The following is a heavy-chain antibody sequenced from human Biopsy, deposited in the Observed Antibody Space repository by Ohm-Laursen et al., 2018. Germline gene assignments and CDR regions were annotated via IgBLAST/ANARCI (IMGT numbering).Heavy chain of an antibody. CDR1: GGSIGSFF. CDR2: IYYSGST. CDR3: ARVGAGAPSIDYFDY. V-gene: IGHV4-59*01. J-gene: IGHJ4*02. Sequence: PSETLSLTCTVSGGSIGSFFWSRIRQPPGKGLEWIGYIYYSGSTNYNPSLRSRVTISVDRSKNQFSLELSSVTAADTAVYYCARVGAGAPSIDYFDYWGQGALVTVSS. D-gene: IGHD1-26*01.